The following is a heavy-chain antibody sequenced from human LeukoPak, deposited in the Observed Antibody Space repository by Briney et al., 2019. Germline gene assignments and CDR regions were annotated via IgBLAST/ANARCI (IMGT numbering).Heavy chain of an antibody. CDR1: GYTFTGYH. CDR2: INPNSGDT. Sequence: ASVKVSCKASGYTFTGYHMHWVRQAPGQGLEWMGRINPNSGDTNYAQKFQGRVTMTRDTSISTAYMELSRLRSDDTAVYYCARDYCSSASCLFDYWGQGTLVTVSS. D-gene: IGHD2-2*01. V-gene: IGHV1-2*06. J-gene: IGHJ4*02. CDR3: ARDYCSSASCLFDY.